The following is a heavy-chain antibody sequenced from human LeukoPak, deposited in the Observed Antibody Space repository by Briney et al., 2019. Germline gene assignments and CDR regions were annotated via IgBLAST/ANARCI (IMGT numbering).Heavy chain of an antibody. CDR1: GYTFTSYA. CDR3: ARGLADSSGYYYFDY. Sequence: GASVKVSCKASGYTFTSYAMHWVRQAPGQRLEWMGWSNAGNGNTKYSQEFQGRVTITRDTSASTAYMELSSLRSEDMAVYYCARGLADSSGYYYFDYWGQGTLVTVSS. D-gene: IGHD3-22*01. V-gene: IGHV1-3*02. CDR2: SNAGNGNT. J-gene: IGHJ4*02.